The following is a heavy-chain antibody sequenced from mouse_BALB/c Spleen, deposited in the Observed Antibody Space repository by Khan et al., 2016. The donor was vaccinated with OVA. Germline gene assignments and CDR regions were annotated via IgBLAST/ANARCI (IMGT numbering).Heavy chain of an antibody. CDR2: IDPPNGNT. CDR3: ARMARK. V-gene: IGHV14-3*02. J-gene: IGHJ2*01. Sequence: VQLQQSGAELVKSGATVKLSCTASGLHIKVTYMHWLMQWPEQGLEWLGRIDPPNGNTKYDPQFQGKATITEDTFSNTAYLQLRSLTSEEPAVYYQARMARKWGQGTTLTVTA. CDR1: GLHIKVTY.